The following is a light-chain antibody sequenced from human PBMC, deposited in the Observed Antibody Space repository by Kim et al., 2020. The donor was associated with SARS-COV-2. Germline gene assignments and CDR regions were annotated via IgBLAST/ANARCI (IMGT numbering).Light chain of an antibody. CDR3: NSRDSNANVV. Sequence: SSELTQDPAVSVALGQTVRITCQGDTLRSYYATWYQQKPGQAPILAIYGKNNRPLGIPDRFSGSSSGNTASLPITGTQAGDEADYYCNSRDSNANVVFGG. J-gene: IGLJ2*01. CDR2: GKN. CDR1: TLRSYY. V-gene: IGLV3-19*01.